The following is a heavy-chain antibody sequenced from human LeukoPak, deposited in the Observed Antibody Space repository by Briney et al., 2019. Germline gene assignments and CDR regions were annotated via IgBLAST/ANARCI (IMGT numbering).Heavy chain of an antibody. V-gene: IGHV1-18*01. J-gene: IGHJ4*02. CDR1: GYTFTSYG. CDR3: ARDRFPYSSGLNFDY. CDR2: ISAYNGNT. D-gene: IGHD6-19*01. Sequence: GASVTVSCKASGYTFTSYGISWVRQAPGQGLEWMGWISAYNGNTNYAQKLQGRVTMTTDTSTSTAYMELRSLRSDDTAVYYCARDRFPYSSGLNFDYWGQGTLVTVSS.